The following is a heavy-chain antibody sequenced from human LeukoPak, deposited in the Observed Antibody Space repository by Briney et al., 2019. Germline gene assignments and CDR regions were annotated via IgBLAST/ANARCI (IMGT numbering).Heavy chain of an antibody. J-gene: IGHJ6*03. CDR3: ARHKDYYYSYMDV. CDR1: GDSISSGNYY. V-gene: IGHV4-61*02. CDR2: IYTSGST. Sequence: PSETLSLTCTVSGDSISSGNYYWSWIRQPAGKGLEWIGRIYTSGSTNYNPSLKSRVTISVDTSKNQFSLKLSSVTAADTAVYYCARHKDYYYSYMDVWGKGTTVTISS.